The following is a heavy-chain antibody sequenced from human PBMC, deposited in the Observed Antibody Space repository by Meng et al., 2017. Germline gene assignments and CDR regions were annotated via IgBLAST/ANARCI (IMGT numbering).Heavy chain of an antibody. D-gene: IGHD3-9*01. J-gene: IGHJ4*02. CDR1: GGSISSGGYY. Sequence: QVQLQESGPGLVKPSQTLSLTCTVSGGSISSGGYYWSWIRQHPGKGLEWIGYIYYSGSTYYNPSLKSRVTISVDTSKNQFSLKLSSVTAADTAVYYCARVRRWGFDWVPYFDYWGQGTLVTVSS. CDR3: ARVRRWGFDWVPYFDY. V-gene: IGHV4-31*03. CDR2: IYYSGST.